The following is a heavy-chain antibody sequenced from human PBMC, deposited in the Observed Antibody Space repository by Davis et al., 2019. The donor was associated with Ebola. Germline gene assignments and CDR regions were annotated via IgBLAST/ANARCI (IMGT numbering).Heavy chain of an antibody. CDR2: MHINGGT. V-gene: IGHV4-39*07. CDR3: ARSHSDWLLPFDY. D-gene: IGHD3-9*01. CDR1: RGSISRSSYF. J-gene: IGHJ4*02. Sequence: SETLSLTCTVSRGSISRSSYFWGWIRQPPGRGLEWIGSMHINGGTDYKPSLKSRVTISIDTSKNQFSLRLSSVTAADTAVYYCARSHSDWLLPFDYWGQGTLATVSS.